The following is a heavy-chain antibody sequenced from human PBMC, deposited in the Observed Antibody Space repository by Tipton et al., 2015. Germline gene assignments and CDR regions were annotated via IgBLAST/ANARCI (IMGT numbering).Heavy chain of an antibody. V-gene: IGHV4-39*01. J-gene: IGHJ4*02. D-gene: IGHD2-21*02. CDR3: ASPSLPHDRGDYYFQS. CDR2: LYFSGST. CDR1: GESFSKYY. Sequence: TLSLTCAVSGESFSKYYWSWIRQSPGKGLEWIGSLYFSGSTYYNPSLKSRVTISIDRFKNQFSLKLCSVTAADTAVYYCASPSLPHDRGDYYFQSWGQGSLVTVSS.